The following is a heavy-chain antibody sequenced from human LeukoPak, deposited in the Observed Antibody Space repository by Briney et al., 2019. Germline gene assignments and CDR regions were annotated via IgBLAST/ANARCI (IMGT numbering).Heavy chain of an antibody. V-gene: IGHV1-69*13. CDR1: GGTFSSYV. Sequence: ASVKVSCKASGGTFSSYVIIWVRQAPGQGLEWMGGIIPIFHTTNYAQKFQARVTITADESTSTAYMELSRPRSEDTAVYYCARVFPPINGYGSGSYSFLGSLDPWGQGTLVTVSS. J-gene: IGHJ5*02. D-gene: IGHD3-10*01. CDR2: IIPIFHTT. CDR3: ARVFPPINGYGSGSYSFLGSLDP.